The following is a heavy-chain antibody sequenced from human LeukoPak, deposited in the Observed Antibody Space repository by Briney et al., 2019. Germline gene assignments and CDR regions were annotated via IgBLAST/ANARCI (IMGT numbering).Heavy chain of an antibody. V-gene: IGHV3-21*01. CDR3: ARRLATIRSQVDY. J-gene: IGHJ4*02. CDR1: GFTFSSYS. D-gene: IGHD5-12*01. CDR2: ISSSSSYI. Sequence: GGSLRLSCAASGFTFSSYSMNWVRQAPGKGLEGVSSISSSSSYIYYADSVKGRFTISRDNAKNSLYLQMNSLRAEDTAVYYCARRLATIRSQVDYWGQGTLVTASS.